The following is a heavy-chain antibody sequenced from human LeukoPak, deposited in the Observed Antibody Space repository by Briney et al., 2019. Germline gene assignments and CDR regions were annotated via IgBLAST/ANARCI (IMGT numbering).Heavy chain of an antibody. D-gene: IGHD4-17*01. CDR1: GFTFSKYA. V-gene: IGHV3-23*01. J-gene: IGHJ4*02. CDR2: ISGSSSVT. Sequence: GGSLRLSCAAPGFTFSKYAMNWVRQAPGKGLEWVSGISGSSSVTYYTDSVKGRFTISRDNSKNTLYLQMNSLRAEDTALYYCAKDLRTAVKIFYLDNWGQGTLVPVSS. CDR3: AKDLRTAVKIFYLDN.